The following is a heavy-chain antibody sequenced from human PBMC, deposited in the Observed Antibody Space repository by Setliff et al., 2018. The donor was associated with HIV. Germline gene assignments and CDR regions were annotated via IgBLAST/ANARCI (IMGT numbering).Heavy chain of an antibody. D-gene: IGHD5-12*01. CDR1: GFTVSSNY. CDR2: IYSGGST. J-gene: IGHJ4*02. CDR3: ARDPPGSGFHLDY. V-gene: IGHV3-53*01. Sequence: PGGSLRLSCAASGFTVSSNYMSWVRQAPGKGLEWVSVIYSGGSTYYADSVKGRFTISRDNSKNTMYLQMNTLRVEDTAVYYCARDPPGSGFHLDYWGQGTPVTVSS.